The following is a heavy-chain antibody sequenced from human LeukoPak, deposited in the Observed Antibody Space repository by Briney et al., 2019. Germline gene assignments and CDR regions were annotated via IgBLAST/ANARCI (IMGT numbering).Heavy chain of an antibody. J-gene: IGHJ5*02. Sequence: GGSLRLSCAASGFTFSSYAMHWVRQAPGKGLEWVAVISYDGSNKYYADSVKGRFTISRDNSKNTLYLQMNSLRAEDTAVYYCARGRRYYYGPESGFDPWGQGTLVTVSS. CDR1: GFTFSSYA. CDR2: ISYDGSNK. V-gene: IGHV3-30-3*01. D-gene: IGHD3-10*01. CDR3: ARGRRYYYGPESGFDP.